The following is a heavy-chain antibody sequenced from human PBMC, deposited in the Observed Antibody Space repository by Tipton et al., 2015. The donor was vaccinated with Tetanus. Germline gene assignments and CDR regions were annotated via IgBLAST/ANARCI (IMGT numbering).Heavy chain of an antibody. J-gene: IGHJ4*02. D-gene: IGHD2-8*01. Sequence: TLSLTSTVSGGSINPYYWSWIRQPPGKGLEWIGNVYSSGSTYYNPSLKGRVTISVDTSTTQFSLRLNSVTAADTAVYYCARGMVSWGIFPYWGQGTLVTVSS. V-gene: IGHV4-59*01. CDR1: GGSINPYY. CDR3: ARGMVSWGIFPY. CDR2: VYSSGST.